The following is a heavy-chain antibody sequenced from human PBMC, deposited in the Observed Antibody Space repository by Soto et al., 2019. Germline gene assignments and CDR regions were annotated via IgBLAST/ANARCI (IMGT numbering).Heavy chain of an antibody. CDR1: GFTFSSSW. D-gene: IGHD6-13*01. J-gene: IGHJ3*01. V-gene: IGHV3-7*01. Sequence: EVQLVESGGGLVQPGGSLRLSCVASGFTFSSSWMSWVRQAPGKGLEWVANIKQDGSDKYYVDSVEGRFTISRDNAKNSLYLQMNSLRAEDTAVYYCARTSSLAAAAWGQGTMVIVSS. CDR2: IKQDGSDK. CDR3: ARTSSLAAAA.